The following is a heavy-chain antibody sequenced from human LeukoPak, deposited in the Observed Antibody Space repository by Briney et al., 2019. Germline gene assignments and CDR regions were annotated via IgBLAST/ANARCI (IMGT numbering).Heavy chain of an antibody. D-gene: IGHD1-7*01. CDR3: AKGLYNWNYLGAFDI. V-gene: IGHV3-30-3*01. CDR1: GFTFSSYA. Sequence: GRSLRLSCAASGFTFSSYAMHWVRQAPGKGLEWVAVLSDDGSNKYYADSVKGRFTISRDNFKNTLYLQMNSLRAEDTAVYYCAKGLYNWNYLGAFDIWGQGTMVTVSS. J-gene: IGHJ3*02. CDR2: LSDDGSNK.